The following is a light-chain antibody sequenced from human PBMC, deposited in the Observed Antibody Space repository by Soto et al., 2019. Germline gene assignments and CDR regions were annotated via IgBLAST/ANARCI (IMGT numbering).Light chain of an antibody. V-gene: IGLV2-14*01. CDR3: SSYTSSRTVV. CDR1: SSDVGGHDY. J-gene: IGLJ3*02. Sequence: QSALTQPASVSGSPGQSITISCTGTSSDVGGHDYVSWYQQYPGKALKLMIYDVTYRPSGVSNRFSGSKSGNTASLTISGLQAEDEADYYCSSYTSSRTVVFGGGTKLTVL. CDR2: DVT.